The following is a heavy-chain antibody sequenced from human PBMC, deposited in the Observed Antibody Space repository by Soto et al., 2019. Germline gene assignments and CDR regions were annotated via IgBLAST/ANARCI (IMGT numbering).Heavy chain of an antibody. J-gene: IGHJ4*02. V-gene: IGHV4-34*01. CDR3: ARGGGVLRFLEWLPLKRREHGRIDY. CDR2: INHSGST. CDR1: GGSFSGYY. Sequence: PSETLSLTCAVYGGSFSGYYWSWIRQPSGKGLEWIGEINHSGSTNYNPSLKSRVTISVDTSKNQFSLKLSSVTAADTAVYYCARGGGVLRFLEWLPLKRREHGRIDYWGQGTLVTVSS. D-gene: IGHD3-3*01.